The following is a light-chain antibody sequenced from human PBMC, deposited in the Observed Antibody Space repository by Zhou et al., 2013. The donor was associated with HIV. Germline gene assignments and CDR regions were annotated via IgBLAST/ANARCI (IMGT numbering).Light chain of an antibody. CDR2: DTS. CDR1: ESISSY. Sequence: DVQMTQSPSYLSASVGDTVTITCRASESISSYLNWYQQRPGSAPRLLIYDTSNLERGVPSRFSGSASETEFTLTISGLQTDDFGTYHCQQTYKTPGTFGQGIKIDIK. J-gene: IGKJ1*01. CDR3: QQTYKTPGT. V-gene: IGKV1-39*01.